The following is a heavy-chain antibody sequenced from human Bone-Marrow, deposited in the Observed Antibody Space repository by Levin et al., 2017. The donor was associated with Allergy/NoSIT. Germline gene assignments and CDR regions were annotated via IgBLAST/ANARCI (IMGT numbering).Heavy chain of an antibody. CDR3: ARRRERLSDY. CDR1: GYSFTSYW. Sequence: GESLKISCKGSGYSFTSYWIGWVRQMPGKGLEWMGIIYPGDSDTSYSPSFQGQVTISVDKSISTAYLQWSSLKASDTAIYYCARRRERLSDYWGQGTLVTVSS. V-gene: IGHV5-51*01. J-gene: IGHJ4*02. CDR2: IYPGDSDT.